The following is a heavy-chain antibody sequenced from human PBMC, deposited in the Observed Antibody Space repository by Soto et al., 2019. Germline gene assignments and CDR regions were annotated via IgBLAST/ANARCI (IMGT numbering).Heavy chain of an antibody. D-gene: IGHD4-17*01. J-gene: IGHJ4*02. CDR3: ATAPPLPTVSFNFDF. V-gene: IGHV1-69*02. CDR1: GGTLNTYT. CDR2: IIPILGVV. Sequence: QVQLVQSGAEVKKPGSSVKVSCEASGGTLNTYTINWVRQVPGQGLEWVGRIIPILGVVDQAPKFQDRLTITADKSATTVYMELSGLRSEDTAVYYCATAPPLPTVSFNFDFWGQGSLVTVSS.